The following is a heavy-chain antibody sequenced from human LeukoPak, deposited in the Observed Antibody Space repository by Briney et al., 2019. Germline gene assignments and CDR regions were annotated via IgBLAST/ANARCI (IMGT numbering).Heavy chain of an antibody. Sequence: GGSLRLSCAASGFTFSSYAMHWVRQAPGKGLEWVAVISYDGSNKYYADSVKGRFTISRDNAKNSLYLQMNSLRAEDTALYYCARVQLVDYYYYSYMEVWGKGTTVTVSS. CDR2: ISYDGSNK. D-gene: IGHD6-6*01. J-gene: IGHJ6*03. CDR1: GFTFSSYA. CDR3: ARVQLVDYYYYSYMEV. V-gene: IGHV3-30*04.